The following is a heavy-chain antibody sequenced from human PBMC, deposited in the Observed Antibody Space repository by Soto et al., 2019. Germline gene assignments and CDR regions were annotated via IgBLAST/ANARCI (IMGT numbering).Heavy chain of an antibody. D-gene: IGHD4-17*01. Sequence: GGSLKISCQGSGYSFTTYWIGWVRQMPGKGLEWMGIIYPGDSSTRYSPSFQGQVTISADKSISTAYLQWSSLKASDTAMYYCARGRTTVTTSAFDIWGQGTMVTVS. CDR3: ARGRTTVTTSAFDI. CDR2: IYPGDSST. CDR1: GYSFTTYW. V-gene: IGHV5-51*01. J-gene: IGHJ3*02.